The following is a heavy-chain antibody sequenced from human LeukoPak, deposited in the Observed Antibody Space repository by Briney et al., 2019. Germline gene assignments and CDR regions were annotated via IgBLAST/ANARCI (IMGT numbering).Heavy chain of an antibody. CDR1: GGTFSSYA. J-gene: IGHJ6*02. V-gene: IGHV1-69*04. D-gene: IGHD2-15*01. CDR3: ARDNPDYSPWNYYYYGMDV. CDR2: IIPIFGIA. Sequence: SVKVSCKASGGTFSSYAISWVRQAPGQGLEWMGRIIPIFGIANYAQKFQGRVTITADKSTSTAYMELSSLRSEDTAVYYCARDNPDYSPWNYYYYGMDVWGQGTTVTVSS.